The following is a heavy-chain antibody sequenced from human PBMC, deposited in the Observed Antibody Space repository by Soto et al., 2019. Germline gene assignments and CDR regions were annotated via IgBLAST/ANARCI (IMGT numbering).Heavy chain of an antibody. D-gene: IGHD3-22*01. CDR2: IYPDDSDT. J-gene: IGHJ4*02. CDR1: GYSFATYL. CDR3: ARRGYYYDTSGYYFPY. Sequence: GEFLKISCKASGYSFATYLIAWVRQMPGKGLEWLGIIYPDDSDTRYSPSFQGQVTISADKSISTAYLQWNSLKASDTAVYYCARRGYYYDTSGYYFPYWGQGALVTVSS. V-gene: IGHV5-51*01.